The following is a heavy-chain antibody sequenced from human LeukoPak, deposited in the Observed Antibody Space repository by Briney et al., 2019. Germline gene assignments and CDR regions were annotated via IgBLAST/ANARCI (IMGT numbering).Heavy chain of an antibody. CDR1: GGSISSYY. V-gene: IGHV4-59*08. CDR2: IYYSGST. CDR3: ARHVRDGYNFFDY. J-gene: IGHJ4*02. D-gene: IGHD5-24*01. Sequence: SETLSLTCSVSGGSISSYYWSCIRQPPGKGLEWIGYIYYSGSTNYNPSLRSRVTISVDTSKSQFYLRLKSVTDADTAVYYCARHVRDGYNFFDYWGQGTLVTVSS.